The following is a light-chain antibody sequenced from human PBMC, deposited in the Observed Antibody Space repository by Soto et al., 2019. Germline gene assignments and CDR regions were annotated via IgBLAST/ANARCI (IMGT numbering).Light chain of an antibody. CDR2: GAS. J-gene: IGKJ5*01. V-gene: IGKV3D-20*02. Sequence: EVVLTQSPGTLSLSPGERGTLSCRPSQSVSSSYVAWYQHIPGQAPRLLISGASNRATGTPDRFSGSGSGTDFTLTISSLEPEDFAVYYCQQRSNWPRVTFGQGTRLEI. CDR3: QQRSNWPRVT. CDR1: QSVSSSY.